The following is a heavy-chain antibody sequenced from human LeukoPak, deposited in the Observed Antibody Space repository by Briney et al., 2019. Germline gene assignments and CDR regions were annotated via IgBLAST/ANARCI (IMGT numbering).Heavy chain of an antibody. CDR3: ATDSTMIVVARGPDAFDI. CDR2: FDPEDGET. V-gene: IGHV1-24*01. J-gene: IGHJ3*02. D-gene: IGHD3-22*01. Sequence: ASVKVSRKVSGYTLTELSMHWVRQAPGKGLEWMGGFDPEDGETIYAQKFQGRVTMTEDTSTDTAYMELSSLRSEDTAVYYCATDSTMIVVARGPDAFDIWGQGTMVTVSS. CDR1: GYTLTELS.